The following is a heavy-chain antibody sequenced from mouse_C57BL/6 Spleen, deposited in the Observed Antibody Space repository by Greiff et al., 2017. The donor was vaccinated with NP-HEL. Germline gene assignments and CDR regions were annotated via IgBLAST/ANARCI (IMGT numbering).Heavy chain of an antibody. V-gene: IGHV5-9-1*02. Sequence: EVQLVESGEGLVKPGGSLKLSCAASGFTFSSYAMSWVRQTPEKRLEWVAYISSGGDYIYYADTVKGRFTISRDNARNTLYLQMSSLKSEDTAMYYCTRYDGYSYAMDYWGQGTSVTVSS. CDR3: TRYDGYSYAMDY. CDR2: ISSGGDYI. J-gene: IGHJ4*01. CDR1: GFTFSSYA. D-gene: IGHD2-3*01.